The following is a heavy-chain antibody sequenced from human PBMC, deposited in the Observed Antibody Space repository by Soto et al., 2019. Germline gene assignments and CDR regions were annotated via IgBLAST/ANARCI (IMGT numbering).Heavy chain of an antibody. V-gene: IGHV4-30-4*01. D-gene: IGHD3-3*01. CDR1: GGSISSGDYY. CDR3: ARAGRFLEWLFQSYYYGMDV. Sequence: KSSETLSLTCTVSGGSISSGDYYWSWIRQPPGKGLEWIGYIYYSGSTYYNPSLKSRVTISVDTSKNQFSLKLSSVTAADTAVYYCARAGRFLEWLFQSYYYGMDVWGQGTTVTVSS. J-gene: IGHJ6*02. CDR2: IYYSGST.